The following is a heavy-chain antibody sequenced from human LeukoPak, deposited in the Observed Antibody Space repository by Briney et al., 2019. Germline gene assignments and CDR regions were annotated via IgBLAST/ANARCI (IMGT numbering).Heavy chain of an antibody. CDR1: GFNFNTYG. CDR2: ISGSGGST. CDR3: AKSHRTTTYYYYYYGMDV. Sequence: PGGSLRLSCAASGFNFNTYGMSWVRQAPGKGLEWVSAISGSGGSTYYADSVKGRFTISRDNSKNTLYLQMNSLRAEDTAVYYCAKSHRTTTYYYYYYGMDVWGQGTTVTVSS. D-gene: IGHD1-26*01. J-gene: IGHJ6*02. V-gene: IGHV3-23*01.